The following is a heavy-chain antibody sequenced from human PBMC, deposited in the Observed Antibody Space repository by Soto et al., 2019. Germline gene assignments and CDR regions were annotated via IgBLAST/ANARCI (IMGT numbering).Heavy chain of an antibody. D-gene: IGHD3-22*01. V-gene: IGHV1-69*06. CDR1: GGTFSSYR. CDR3: ASTKYDSSAYYYWYLGL. Sequence: QVQLVQSGAEVKKPGSSVKVSCKVSGGTFSSYRFSWVRQAPGQGLEWMGGITPVFGTPDYAQKFQGRVTITADTSANTVYLELSSLRSEDTAVYYCASTKYDSSAYYYWYLGLWGRGTLVTVSS. J-gene: IGHJ2*01. CDR2: ITPVFGTP.